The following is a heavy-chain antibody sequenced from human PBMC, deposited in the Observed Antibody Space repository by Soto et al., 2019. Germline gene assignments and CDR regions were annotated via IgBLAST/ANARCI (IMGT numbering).Heavy chain of an antibody. CDR3: ARIGDPSSGWFVGEYFQH. D-gene: IGHD6-19*01. CDR2: IFSNDEK. J-gene: IGHJ1*01. CDR1: GFSLSNARMG. Sequence: QVTLKESGPVLVKPTETLTLTCTVSGFSLSNARMGVSWIRQPPGKALEWLAHIFSNDEKSYSTSLRSRLTISKDTSKSQVVLTMTNMDPVDTATYYCARIGDPSSGWFVGEYFQHWGQGTLVTVSS. V-gene: IGHV2-26*01.